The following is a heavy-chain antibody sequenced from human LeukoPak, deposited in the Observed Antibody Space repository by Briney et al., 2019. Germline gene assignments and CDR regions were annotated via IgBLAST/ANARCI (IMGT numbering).Heavy chain of an antibody. CDR1: GGSISSYY. CDR2: IYYSGST. CDR3: ARSSGWPDY. D-gene: IGHD6-19*01. V-gene: IGHV4-59*12. Sequence: SETLSLTCTVSGGSISSYYWSWIQQPPGKGLEWIGYIYYSGSTNYNPSLKSRVTISVDTSKNQFSLKLSSVTAADTDVYYCARSSGWPDYWGQGTLVTVSS. J-gene: IGHJ4*02.